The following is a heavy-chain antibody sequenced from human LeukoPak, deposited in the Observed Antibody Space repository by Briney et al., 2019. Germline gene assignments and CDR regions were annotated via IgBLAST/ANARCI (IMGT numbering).Heavy chain of an antibody. J-gene: IGHJ4*02. CDR2: ISSDGSNK. Sequence: PGGSLRLSCAASRFTFNIFGMHWVRQAPGKGLEWVAVISSDGSNKYYADSVRSRFTISRDNSKDTLYLQMSSLTIEDTAVYYCRAATRYLDYYYDYWGQGTLVTVSS. D-gene: IGHD3-22*01. V-gene: IGHV3-30*03. CDR3: RAATRYLDYYYDY. CDR1: RFTFNIFG.